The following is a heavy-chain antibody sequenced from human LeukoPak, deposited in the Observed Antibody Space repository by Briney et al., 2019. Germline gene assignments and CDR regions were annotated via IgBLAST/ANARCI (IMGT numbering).Heavy chain of an antibody. CDR3: AQRGQDY. CDR2: ISADGTMT. Sequence: EGSLRLSCAASGFSFSSYWMHWVRQAPGKGPLWVSQISADGTMTNYAESVKGRFTISRDNAKNTLYLQMNGLRVEDTAVYYCAQRGQDYWGQGTLVTVPS. V-gene: IGHV3-74*01. CDR1: GFSFSSYW. J-gene: IGHJ4*02. D-gene: IGHD6-25*01.